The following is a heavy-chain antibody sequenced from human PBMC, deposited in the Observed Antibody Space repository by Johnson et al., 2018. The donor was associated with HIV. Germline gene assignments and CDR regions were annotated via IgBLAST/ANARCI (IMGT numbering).Heavy chain of an antibody. CDR3: ARGRLLWFRELLPASDAFDM. J-gene: IGHJ3*02. CDR1: GFMFSTYA. Sequence: QMQLVESGGGSGQPGGSLRLSCVASGFMFSTYAMHWVRQAPGKGLAWVAVISYDGSHKYYADSVKGRFTISRDNSKNTLYLQMNSLRAGDTAVYYCARGRLLWFRELLPASDAFDMWGLGTLVTVSS. V-gene: IGHV3-30-3*01. D-gene: IGHD3-10*01. CDR2: ISYDGSHK.